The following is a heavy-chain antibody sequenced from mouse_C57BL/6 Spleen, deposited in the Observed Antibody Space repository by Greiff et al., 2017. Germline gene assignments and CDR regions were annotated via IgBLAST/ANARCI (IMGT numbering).Heavy chain of an antibody. CDR3: ARPSNYYAMDY. J-gene: IGHJ4*01. V-gene: IGHV5-17*01. CDR2: ISSGCSTI. D-gene: IGHD2-10*02. CDR1: GFTFSDYG. Sequence: EVKLMESGGGLVKPGGSLKLSCAASGFTFSDYGMHWVRQAPEKGLEWVAYISSGCSTIYYADTVKGRFTISRDNAKNTLFLQMTSLRSEDTAMYYCARPSNYYAMDYWGQGTSVTVSS.